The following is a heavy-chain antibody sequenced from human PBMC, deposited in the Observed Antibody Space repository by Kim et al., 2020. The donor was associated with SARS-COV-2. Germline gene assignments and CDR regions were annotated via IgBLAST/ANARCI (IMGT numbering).Heavy chain of an antibody. D-gene: IGHD2-21*01. Sequence: GGSLRLSCAASGFTFDDYTMHWVRQAPGKGLQWVSAISWDGGVTSYADSVKGRFTVSRDNSKNSLYLQMNSLRGEDTALYYCAKALSILRLDYFDYWGQ. J-gene: IGHJ4*02. CDR2: ISWDGGVT. V-gene: IGHV3-43*01. CDR1: GFTFDDYT. CDR3: AKALSILRLDYFDY.